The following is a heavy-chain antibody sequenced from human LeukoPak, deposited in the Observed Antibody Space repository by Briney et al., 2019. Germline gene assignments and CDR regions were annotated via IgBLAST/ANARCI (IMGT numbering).Heavy chain of an antibody. CDR1: GGSFSGYY. V-gene: IGHV4-34*01. CDR3: ARGPYYDFWSGYGGYYYYGMDV. CDR2: INHSGST. D-gene: IGHD3-3*01. Sequence: SETLSLTCAVYGGSFSGYYWSWIRQPPGKGLEWIGEINHSGSTNYNPSLKSRVTISVDTSKNQFSLKLSSVTAADTAVYYCARGPYYDFWSGYGGYYYYGMDVWGQGTTVTVSS. J-gene: IGHJ6*02.